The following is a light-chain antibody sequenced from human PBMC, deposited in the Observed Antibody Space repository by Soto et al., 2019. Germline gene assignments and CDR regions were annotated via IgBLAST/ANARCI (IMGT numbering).Light chain of an antibody. Sequence: DIVLTQSPGTLSLSPGERATLSCRSSQSVSSTYLAWYQQKPGQAPRLLIYGASSRATGIPDRFSGSGSGTDFTLTISRLEPEDFAVYYCQQYGSSPLGQGTKVEIK. CDR3: QQYGSSP. CDR2: GAS. J-gene: IGKJ1*01. CDR1: QSVSSTY. V-gene: IGKV3-20*01.